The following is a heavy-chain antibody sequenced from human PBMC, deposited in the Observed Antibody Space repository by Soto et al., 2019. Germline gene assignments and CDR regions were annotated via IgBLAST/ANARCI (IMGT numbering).Heavy chain of an antibody. CDR1: GFTFNNAW. CDR2: IKSKKNGWTT. J-gene: IGHJ4*02. CDR3: TPLDTYYYDSSAGPYFDY. Sequence: GGSLRLSCAASGFTFNNAWMNWVRQAPGKGLEWVGRIKSKKNGWTTDYAAPVKGRFTISRDDSKNTLYLQMNSLKTEDTAVYYCTPLDTYYYDSSAGPYFDYWGQGTLVTVSS. V-gene: IGHV3-15*07. D-gene: IGHD3-22*01.